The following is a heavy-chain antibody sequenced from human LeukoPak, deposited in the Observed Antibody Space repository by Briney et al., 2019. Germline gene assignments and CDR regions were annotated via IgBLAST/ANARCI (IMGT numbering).Heavy chain of an antibody. V-gene: IGHV1-58*01. J-gene: IGHJ6*03. Sequence: GTSVKVSYKASGFTFTSSAVQWVRQARGQRLEWIGWIVVGSGNTNYAQKFQERVTITRDMSTSTAYMELSSLRSEDTAVYYCAADITGTTSPYYYYYMDVWGKGTTVTVSS. CDR3: AADITGTTSPYYYYYMDV. D-gene: IGHD1-7*01. CDR1: GFTFTSSA. CDR2: IVVGSGNT.